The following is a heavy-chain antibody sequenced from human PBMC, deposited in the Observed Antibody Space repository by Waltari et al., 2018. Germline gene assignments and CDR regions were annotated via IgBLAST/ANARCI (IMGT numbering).Heavy chain of an antibody. CDR2: IIPIFGTA. CDR1: GGTFSSYA. Sequence: QVQLVQYGAEVKKPGSSVKVSCKASGGTFSSYAISWVRQAPGQGLEWMGGIIPIFGTANYAQKFQGRVTITADEFTSTAYMELSSLRSEDTAVYYCASPTYYYFWGGYFQSYYYYGMDVWGQGTTVTVSS. CDR3: ASPTYYYFWGGYFQSYYYYGMDV. V-gene: IGHV1-69*01. D-gene: IGHD3-3*01. J-gene: IGHJ6*02.